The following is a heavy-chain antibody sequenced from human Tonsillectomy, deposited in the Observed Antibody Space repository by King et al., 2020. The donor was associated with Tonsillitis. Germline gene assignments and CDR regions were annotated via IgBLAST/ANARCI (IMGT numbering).Heavy chain of an antibody. D-gene: IGHD6-13*01. CDR3: ASPPVYSRCWIIDY. J-gene: IGHJ4*02. Sequence: VQLVESGGGLVKPGGSLRLSCAASGFTFSSYSMNWVRQAPGKGLEWVSSISSSSSYIYYADSVKGRFTISRDNAKNSLYLQMNSLRAEDTAVYYCASPPVYSRCWIIDYWGQGTLVTVSS. V-gene: IGHV3-21*01. CDR1: GFTFSSYS. CDR2: ISSSSSYI.